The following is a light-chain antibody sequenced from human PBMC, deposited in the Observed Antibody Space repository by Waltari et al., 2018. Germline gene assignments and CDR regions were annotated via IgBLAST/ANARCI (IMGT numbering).Light chain of an antibody. CDR2: SAS. Sequence: IQMTQSPSYLSASVGDRVTITCRASQTVSDYVNWYQGKAGKAPSLLIYSASKLHTGVPSRFSGSGSGTHFTLTISSLQPDDFATYYCLQSYSGQWTFGQGTKVEIK. CDR1: QTVSDY. J-gene: IGKJ1*01. V-gene: IGKV1-39*01. CDR3: LQSYSGQWT.